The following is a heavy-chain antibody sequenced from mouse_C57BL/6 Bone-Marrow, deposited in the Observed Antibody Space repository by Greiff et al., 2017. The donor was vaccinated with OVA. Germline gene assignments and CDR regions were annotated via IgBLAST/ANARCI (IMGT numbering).Heavy chain of an antibody. J-gene: IGHJ4*01. CDR3: ARRAYYSNHYAMDY. CDR1: GYTFTSYG. D-gene: IGHD2-5*01. V-gene: IGHV1-81*01. CDR2: IYPRSGNT. Sequence: QVQLQQSGAELARPGASVKLSCKASGYTFTSYGISWVKQRPGQGLEWIGEIYPRSGNTYYNEKFKGKATLTADKSSSTAYMELRSLTSEDSAVYVCARRAYYSNHYAMDYWGQGTSVTVSS.